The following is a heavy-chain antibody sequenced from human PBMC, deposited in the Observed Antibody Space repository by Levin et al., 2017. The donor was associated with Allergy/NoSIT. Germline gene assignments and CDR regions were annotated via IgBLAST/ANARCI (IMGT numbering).Heavy chain of an antibody. J-gene: IGHJ5*02. CDR2: IYNSGRS. D-gene: IGHD2-21*01. CDR3: ARAGWGWGEVFSDA. CDR1: GGSISSGGYY. Sequence: SETLSLTCNVSGGSISSGGYYWTWIRQHPGKGLEWIGYIYNSGRSYYTPSLESRATISVDTSKNQFSLKLTSVTAADTAVYYCARAGWGWGEVFSDAWGQGTLVTVSS. V-gene: IGHV4-31*03.